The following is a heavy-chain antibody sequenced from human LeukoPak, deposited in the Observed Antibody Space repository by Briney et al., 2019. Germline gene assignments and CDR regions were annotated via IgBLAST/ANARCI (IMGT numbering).Heavy chain of an antibody. V-gene: IGHV4-34*01. CDR2: INHSGST. D-gene: IGHD2-2*01. CDR1: GGSFSGYY. Sequence: SETLSLTCAVYGGSFSGYYWSWIRQPPGKGLEWIGEINHSGSTNYNPSLKSRVTISVDTSKNQFSLKLSSVTAADTAVYYCARDRRPALPFDPWGQGTQVTVSS. J-gene: IGHJ5*02. CDR3: ARDRRPALPFDP.